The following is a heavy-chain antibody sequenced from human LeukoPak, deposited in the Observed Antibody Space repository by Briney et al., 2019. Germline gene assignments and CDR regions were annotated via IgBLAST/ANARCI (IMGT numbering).Heavy chain of an antibody. Sequence: ASVKVSCKASGYNFKSYDINWVRQATGQGLEWMGWMNPNSGNTGYAQKFQGRVTMTRNTSISTAYMELSSLRSEDTAVYYCARVRAYCSSTSCHFDYWGQGTLVTVSS. CDR3: ARVRAYCSSTSCHFDY. CDR2: MNPNSGNT. D-gene: IGHD2-2*01. V-gene: IGHV1-8*01. J-gene: IGHJ4*02. CDR1: GYNFKSYD.